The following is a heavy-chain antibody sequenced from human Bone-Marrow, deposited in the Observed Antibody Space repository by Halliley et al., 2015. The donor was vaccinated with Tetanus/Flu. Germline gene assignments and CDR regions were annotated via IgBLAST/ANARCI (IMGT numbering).Heavy chain of an antibody. V-gene: IGHV4-30-4*05. Sequence: IYFSGSYSTPSLKSRITMSIATSKNQFSLKLDSVTAADTALYYCARTFWSCTTSSCYPTWFDPWGQGTLVTVSS. CDR3: ARTFWSCTTSSCYPTWFDP. J-gene: IGHJ5*02. CDR2: IYFSGS. D-gene: IGHD2-8*01.